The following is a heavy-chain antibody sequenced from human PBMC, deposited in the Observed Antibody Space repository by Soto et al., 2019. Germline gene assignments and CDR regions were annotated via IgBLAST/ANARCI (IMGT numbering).Heavy chain of an antibody. J-gene: IGHJ3*02. D-gene: IGHD3-9*01. CDR1: GFSLSTSGVG. CDR3: AHRSPVRHFDWVSPHDAFDI. Sequence: QITLKESGPTLVKPTQTLTLTCTFSGFSLSTSGVGVGWIRQPPGKALEWLALIYWDDDKRYSPSLKSRLTITKDPSKNQVVLTTTNIDTVAPATYYCAHRSPVRHFDWVSPHDAFDIWGQGTMVTVS. V-gene: IGHV2-5*02. CDR2: IYWDDDK.